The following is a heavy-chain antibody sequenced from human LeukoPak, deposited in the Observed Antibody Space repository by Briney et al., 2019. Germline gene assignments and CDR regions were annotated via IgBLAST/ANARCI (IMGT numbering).Heavy chain of an antibody. CDR3: ARVGRYDSSGYDDY. CDR2: INHSGST. Sequence: GSLRLSCAASGFTFSNYAMTWIRQPPGKGLEWIGEINHSGSTNYNPSLKSRVTISVDTSKNQFSLKLSSVTAADTAVYYCARVGRYDSSGYDDYWGQGTLVTVSS. CDR1: GFTFSNYA. J-gene: IGHJ4*02. V-gene: IGHV4-34*01. D-gene: IGHD3-22*01.